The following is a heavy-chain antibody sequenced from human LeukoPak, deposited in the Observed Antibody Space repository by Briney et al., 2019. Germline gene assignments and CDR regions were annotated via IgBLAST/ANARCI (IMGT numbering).Heavy chain of an antibody. J-gene: IGHJ5*02. D-gene: IGHD6-13*01. CDR3: ATDRYSSSWYPYNWFDP. V-gene: IGHV1-2*02. CDR1: GYTFTGYY. Sequence: ASVKVSCKASGYTFTGYYMHWVRQAPGQGLEWMGWINPNSGGTNYAQKFQGRVTMTTDTSTSTAYMELRSLRSDDTAVYYCATDRYSSSWYPYNWFDPWGQGTLVTVSS. CDR2: INPNSGGT.